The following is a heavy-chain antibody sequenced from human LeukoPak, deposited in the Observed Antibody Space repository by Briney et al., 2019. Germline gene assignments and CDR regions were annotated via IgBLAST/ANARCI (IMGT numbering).Heavy chain of an antibody. Sequence: PSETLSLTCAVYGGSFSGYYWSWIRQPPGKVLEWIGEINHSGSTNYNPSLKSRVTISVDTSKNQFSLKLSSVTAADTAVYYCARGHASYSYGFRYWGQGTLVTVSS. CDR1: GGSFSGYY. CDR2: INHSGST. J-gene: IGHJ4*02. D-gene: IGHD5-18*01. CDR3: ARGHASYSYGFRY. V-gene: IGHV4-34*01.